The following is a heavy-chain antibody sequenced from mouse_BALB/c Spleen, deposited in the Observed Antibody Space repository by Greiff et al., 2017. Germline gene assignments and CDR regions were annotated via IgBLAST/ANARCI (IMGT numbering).Heavy chain of an antibody. V-gene: IGHV1-59*01. J-gene: IGHJ4*01. CDR1: GYAFSSYW. D-gene: IGHD2-14*01. Sequence: QVQLQQSGAELVRPGSSVKISCKASGYAFSSYWMHWVKQRPGQGLEWIGAIDTSDSYTSYNQKFKGKATLTVDESSSTAYMQLSSLTSEDSAVYYCARGYDWAMDYWGQGTSVTVSS. CDR2: IDTSDSYT. CDR3: ARGYDWAMDY.